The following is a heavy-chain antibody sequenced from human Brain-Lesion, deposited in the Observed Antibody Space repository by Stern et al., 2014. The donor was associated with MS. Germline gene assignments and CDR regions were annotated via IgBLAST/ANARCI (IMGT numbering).Heavy chain of an antibody. Sequence: QVQLQESGPGLVKPSQTLSLTCNVSGGPISSGSDYWSWLRQPVGKGLQWIGRIHPSGSAYYTPSLKSRVTISTDTSKNQFSLELTSATAADTAIYYCASGYRIFDYWGQGILVTVSS. V-gene: IGHV4-61*02. CDR3: ASGYRIFDY. D-gene: IGHD5-18*01. CDR1: GGPISSGSDY. J-gene: IGHJ4*02. CDR2: IHPSGSA.